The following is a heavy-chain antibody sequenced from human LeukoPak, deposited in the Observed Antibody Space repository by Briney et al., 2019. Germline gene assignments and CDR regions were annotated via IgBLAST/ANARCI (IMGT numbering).Heavy chain of an antibody. J-gene: IGHJ4*02. CDR2: IKSKTDGGAT. D-gene: IGHD4-23*01. CDR3: TTGNSGY. Sequence: GGSLRLSCAASGFTSTNAWMSWVRQAPGKGLEWVGRIKSKTDGGATDYVAPVKGRFSISRDDSKNTLYLQMNSLKTEDTGVYYCTTGNSGYWGQGTLVTVSS. CDR1: GFTSTNAW. V-gene: IGHV3-15*01.